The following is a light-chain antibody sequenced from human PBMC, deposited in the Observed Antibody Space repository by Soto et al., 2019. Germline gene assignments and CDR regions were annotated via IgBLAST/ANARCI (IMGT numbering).Light chain of an antibody. CDR2: EDN. V-gene: IGLV6-57*03. CDR3: QSYHSSSPYV. CDR1: SGSIDSGY. Sequence: NFMLTQPHSVSESPGKTVTISCTRSSGSIDSGYVQWYQQRPGSAPTTVIYEDNQRPSGVPDRFSGSIDRSSNSASLTISGLMTEGEADYYCQSYHSSSPYVFGTGTQLTVL. J-gene: IGLJ1*01.